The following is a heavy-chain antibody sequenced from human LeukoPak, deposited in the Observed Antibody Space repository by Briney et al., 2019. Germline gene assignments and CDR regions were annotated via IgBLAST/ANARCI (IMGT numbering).Heavy chain of an antibody. CDR3: AKVLEWELVPFYFDY. CDR2: ISGSGGSS. J-gene: IGHJ4*02. CDR1: GFTFSSYG. Sequence: GGSLRLSCAASGFTFSSYGMHWVRQAPGKGLEWVSAISGSGGSSDYADSVKGRFTIYRDNSENTLYLQMNSLRAEDTAIYYCAKVLEWELVPFYFDYWGQGTLVTVSS. V-gene: IGHV3-23*01. D-gene: IGHD1-26*01.